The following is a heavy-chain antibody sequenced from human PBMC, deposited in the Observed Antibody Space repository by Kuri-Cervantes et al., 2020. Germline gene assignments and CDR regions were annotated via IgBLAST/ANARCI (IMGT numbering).Heavy chain of an antibody. D-gene: IGHD6-19*01. CDR1: GFTFSTYA. Sequence: GESLKISCAASGFTFSTYAMSWVRQAPGKGLEWVSVVHKDGKTFYADSVKGRFTTSRDNSKNTLYVQMNSLRAEDTAVYYCAKSRAVTGTADSWGQGILVTVSS. CDR2: VHKDGKT. V-gene: IGHV3-23*01. J-gene: IGHJ4*02. CDR3: AKSRAVTGTADS.